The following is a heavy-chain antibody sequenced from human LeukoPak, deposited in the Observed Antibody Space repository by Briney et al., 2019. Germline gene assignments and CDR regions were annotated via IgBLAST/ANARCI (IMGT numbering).Heavy chain of an antibody. V-gene: IGHV4-4*07. CDR1: GGSISSYY. D-gene: IGHD3-10*01. CDR3: ARGAMVRGIQYYMDV. J-gene: IGHJ6*03. CDR2: IYTSGST. Sequence: PSETLSLTCTVSGGSISSYYWSWIRQPAGKGLEWIGRIYTSGSTNYHPSLKSRVTISVDTSKNQFSLKLSSVTAVDTAVYYCARGAMVRGIQYYMDVWGKGTTVTISS.